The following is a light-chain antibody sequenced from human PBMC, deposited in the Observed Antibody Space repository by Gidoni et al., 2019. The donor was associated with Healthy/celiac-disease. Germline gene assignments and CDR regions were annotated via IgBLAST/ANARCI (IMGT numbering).Light chain of an antibody. J-gene: IGKJ3*01. CDR2: AAS. V-gene: IGKV1-39*01. CDR3: QQSYSTPPFT. CDR1: QSISSY. Sequence: DIQMTQSPSSLSASVGDRVTITCRASQSISSYLNWYQQKPGKAPKLLIYAASSLQSGVPSRFSGSGSGTDCTLTISSLQPEDFATYYCQQSYSTPPFTFGPXTKVDIK.